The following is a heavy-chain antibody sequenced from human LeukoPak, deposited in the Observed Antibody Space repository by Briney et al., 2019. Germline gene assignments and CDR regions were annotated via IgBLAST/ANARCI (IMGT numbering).Heavy chain of an antibody. D-gene: IGHD3-3*01. CDR3: ASWAGNTQSDSWSGPFDY. J-gene: IGHJ4*02. Sequence: GGSLRLSCAASGFTFSSYWMNWVRQAPGKGLEWVSYISDSGRTTFYADSVKGRFTISRDNAKNSLYPQMSSLRVEDTAVYYCASWAGNTQSDSWSGPFDYWGQGTLVTVSS. CDR2: ISDSGRTT. CDR1: GFTFSSYW. V-gene: IGHV3-48*04.